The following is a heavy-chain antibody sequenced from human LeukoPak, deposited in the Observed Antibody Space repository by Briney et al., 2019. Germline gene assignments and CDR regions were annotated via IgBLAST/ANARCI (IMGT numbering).Heavy chain of an antibody. CDR1: GGSFSGYY. CDR2: IDHSGST. J-gene: IGHJ4*02. V-gene: IGHV4-34*01. D-gene: IGHD5-24*01. Sequence: SETLSLTCAVYGGSFSGYYWSWIRQPPGKGLEWIGEIDHSGSTNYNPSLKSRVTISVDTSKNQFSLKLSSVTAADTAVYYCASDRDGYNYFDYGGQGTLVTVSS. CDR3: ASDRDGYNYFDY.